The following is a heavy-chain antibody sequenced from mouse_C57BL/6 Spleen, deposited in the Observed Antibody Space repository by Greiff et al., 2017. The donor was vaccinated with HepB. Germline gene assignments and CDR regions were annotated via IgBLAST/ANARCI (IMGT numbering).Heavy chain of an antibody. V-gene: IGHV1-52*01. CDR2: IDPSDSET. CDR1: GYTFTSYW. Sequence: VKLQQPGAELVRPGSSVKLSCKASGYTFTSYWMHWVKQRPIQGLEWIGNIDPSDSETHYNQKFKDKATLTVDKSSSTAYMQLSSLTSEDSAVYYCASYGSSYLSAMDYWGQGTSVTVSS. D-gene: IGHD1-1*01. J-gene: IGHJ4*01. CDR3: ASYGSSYLSAMDY.